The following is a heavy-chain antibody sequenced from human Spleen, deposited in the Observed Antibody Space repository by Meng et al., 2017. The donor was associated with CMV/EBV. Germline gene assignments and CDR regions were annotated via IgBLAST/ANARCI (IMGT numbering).Heavy chain of an antibody. CDR2: ITADGTIT. V-gene: IGHV3-74*01. D-gene: IGHD5-18*01. J-gene: IGHJ6*02. Sequence: GGSLRLSCVASGFSFSSYWMHWVRQGPGKGLVWVSRITADGTITSYADSVRGRFTISRDNAKNTLYLQMNSLRAEDTAVYYCARFTASYYYYYGMDVWGQGTTVTVSS. CDR3: ARFTASYYYYYGMDV. CDR1: GFSFSSYW.